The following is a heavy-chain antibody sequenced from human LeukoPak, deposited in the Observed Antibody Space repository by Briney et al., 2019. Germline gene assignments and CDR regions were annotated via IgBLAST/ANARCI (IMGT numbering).Heavy chain of an antibody. Sequence: GGSLRLSCAASGFTFSDYYMSWIRQVPGKGLEWVSYINGSSSTMYYANSVKGRFTISRDNAKNLLYLQMNSLRAEDTAVYYCAREGGNWGEGYFDYWGQGTQVTVSS. V-gene: IGHV3-11*01. D-gene: IGHD7-27*01. J-gene: IGHJ4*02. CDR2: INGSSSTM. CDR1: GFTFSDYY. CDR3: AREGGNWGEGYFDY.